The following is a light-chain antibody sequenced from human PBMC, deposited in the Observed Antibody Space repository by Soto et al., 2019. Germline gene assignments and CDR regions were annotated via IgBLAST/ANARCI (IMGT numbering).Light chain of an antibody. CDR3: LLYYGGAQV. V-gene: IGLV7-43*01. CDR1: TGAVTSGYY. CDR2: SIS. Sequence: QAVVTQEPSLTVSPGETVTLTCDPSTGAVTSGYYPNWFQQKPGQAPRPLIYSISNKHSWTPARFSGSLLGDKAALTLSGVQPEDEAEYYCLLYYGGAQVFGGGTKVTVL. J-gene: IGLJ3*02.